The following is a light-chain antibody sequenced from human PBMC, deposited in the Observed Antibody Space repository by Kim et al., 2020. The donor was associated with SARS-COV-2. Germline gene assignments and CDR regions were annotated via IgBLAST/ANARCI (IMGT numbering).Light chain of an antibody. CDR2: AAS. Sequence: TSVGDRVTITCRASQAISNYLAWYQQQPGRVPKLLIYAASTLQSGVPSRFSGSGSGTDFTLTISSLQPEDVATYYCQNYNSVPLTFGGGTKVDIK. CDR1: QAISNY. CDR3: QNYNSVPLT. J-gene: IGKJ4*01. V-gene: IGKV1-27*01.